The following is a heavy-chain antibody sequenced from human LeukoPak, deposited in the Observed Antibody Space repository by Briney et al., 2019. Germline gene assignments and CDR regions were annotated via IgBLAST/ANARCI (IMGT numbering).Heavy chain of an antibody. CDR2: INPNSGGT. D-gene: IGHD3-3*01. CDR3: ARDQDFRSGQYRRDFDY. V-gene: IGHV1-2*06. Sequence: GASVKVSCKASGYTFTGYYMHWVRQAPGQGLEWMGRINPNSGGTNYAQKFQGRVTMTRDTSISTAYMELSRLRSDDTAVYYCARDQDFRSGQYRRDFDYWGQGTLVTVSS. J-gene: IGHJ4*02. CDR1: GYTFTGYY.